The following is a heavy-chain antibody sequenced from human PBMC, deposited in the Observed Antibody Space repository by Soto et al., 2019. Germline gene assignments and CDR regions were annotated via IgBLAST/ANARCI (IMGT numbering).Heavy chain of an antibody. D-gene: IGHD6-6*01. CDR2: IIPITGTT. CDR1: GGIFSSYA. CDR3: AREYSSSSQYLYFDV. Sequence: QVQLVQSGAEVKKPGSSVKVSCKVSGGIFSSYAIGWVRQAPGQGLEWMAGIIPITGTTNRAQKFQGRVTVTADESTTTVYRELSSLTAEDTAVYYCAREYSSSSQYLYFDVWGRGTLVTVSS. V-gene: IGHV1-69*01. J-gene: IGHJ2*01.